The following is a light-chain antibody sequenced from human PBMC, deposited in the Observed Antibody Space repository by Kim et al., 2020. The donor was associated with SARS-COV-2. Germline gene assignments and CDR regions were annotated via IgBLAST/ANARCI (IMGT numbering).Light chain of an antibody. V-gene: IGKV1-5*03. CDR3: QHYIRFPYT. J-gene: IGKJ2*01. Sequence: SESVGDRVTITCRASQIVDTYLAWYQQKPGKAPNLLIYQASNLQIGVPSRFSGSGSGAEFTLTISSLQPDDFATYYCQHYIRFPYTFGQGTKLEI. CDR1: QIVDTY. CDR2: QAS.